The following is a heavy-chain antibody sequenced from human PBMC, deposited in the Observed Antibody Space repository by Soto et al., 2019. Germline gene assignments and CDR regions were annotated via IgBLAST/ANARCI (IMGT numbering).Heavy chain of an antibody. CDR3: TTGSVEGI. Sequence: EVQLVESAGGLVKPGGSLRLSCVASGFSFNEAWMNWVRQAPGEGLEWVGRIKTSAGGGATDYAAPVQGRFTISRDDSKNALSLHMNSLRPEDNAIYYCTTGSVEGIWGQGTTVTVSS. D-gene: IGHD2-15*01. CDR2: IKTSAGGGAT. V-gene: IGHV3-15*07. CDR1: GFSFNEAW. J-gene: IGHJ6*02.